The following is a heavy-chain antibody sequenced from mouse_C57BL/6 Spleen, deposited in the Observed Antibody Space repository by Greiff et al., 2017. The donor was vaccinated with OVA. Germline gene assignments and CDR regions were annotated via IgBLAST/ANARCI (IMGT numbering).Heavy chain of an antibody. J-gene: IGHJ4*01. Sequence: QVQLQQPGAELVKPGASVKMSCKASGYTLTSYWITWVKQRPGQGLEWIGDIYPGSGSTNYNEKFKSKATLTVDTSSSTAYMQLSSLTSEDSAVYYCARGASYGNYVYYAMDYWGQGTSVTVSS. CDR1: GYTLTSYW. V-gene: IGHV1-55*01. D-gene: IGHD2-1*01. CDR2: IYPGSGST. CDR3: ARGASYGNYVYYAMDY.